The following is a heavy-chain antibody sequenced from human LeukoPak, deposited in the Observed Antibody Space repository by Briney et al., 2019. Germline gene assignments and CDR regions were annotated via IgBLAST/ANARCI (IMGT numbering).Heavy chain of an antibody. CDR1: GGSFSGYY. J-gene: IGHJ4*02. CDR2: INHSGST. CDR3: ARRLTYYDILTGYSRGFDY. D-gene: IGHD3-9*01. V-gene: IGHV4-34*01. Sequence: SETLSLTCAVYGGSFSGYYWSWIRQPPGKGLEWIGEINHSGSTNYNPSLKSRVTISVDTSKNQFSLKLSSVTAADTAVYYCARRLTYYDILTGYSRGFDYWGQGTLVTVSS.